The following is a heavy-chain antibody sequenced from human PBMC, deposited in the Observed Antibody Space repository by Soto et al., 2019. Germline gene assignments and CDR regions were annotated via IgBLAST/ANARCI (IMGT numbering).Heavy chain of an antibody. CDR2: IYPGDSDT. CDR1: GYSFTSYW. V-gene: IGHV5-51*01. CDR3: ARDARGYYYDSSGPPDAFDI. Sequence: GESLKISCKGSGYSFTSYWVGWVRQMPGKGLEWMGIIYPGDSDTRYSPSFQGQVTISADKSISTAYLQWSSLKASDTAMYYCARDARGYYYDSSGPPDAFDIWGQGTMVTVSS. J-gene: IGHJ3*02. D-gene: IGHD3-22*01.